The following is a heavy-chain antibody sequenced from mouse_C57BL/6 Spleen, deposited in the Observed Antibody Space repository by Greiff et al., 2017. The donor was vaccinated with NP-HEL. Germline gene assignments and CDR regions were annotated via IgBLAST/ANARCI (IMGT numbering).Heavy chain of an antibody. CDR2: IDPSDSYT. J-gene: IGHJ4*01. V-gene: IGHV1-69*01. CDR1: GYTFTSYW. CDR3: ARSEDYGPMDY. D-gene: IGHD2-4*01. Sequence: QVQLQQPGAELVMPGASVKLSCKASGYTFTSYWMHWVKQSPGQGLEWIGEIDPSDSYTNYNQKFKGKSTLTVDKSSSTAYMQLSSLTSEDSAVYYCARSEDYGPMDYWGQGTSVTVSS.